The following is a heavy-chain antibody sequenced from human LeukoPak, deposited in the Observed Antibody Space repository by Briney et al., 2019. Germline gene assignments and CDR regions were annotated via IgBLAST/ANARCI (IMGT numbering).Heavy chain of an antibody. V-gene: IGHV5-51*01. CDR3: AANSLGYCSSTSWDGCYFDL. J-gene: IGHJ2*01. Sequence: GESLKISCKGSGYSFTSYWIGWVRQMPGKGLEWMGIIYPGDSDTRYSPSFQGQVTISADKSISTAYLQWSSLKASDTAMYYCAANSLGYCSSTSWDGCYFDLWGRGTLVTVSS. CDR1: GYSFTSYW. D-gene: IGHD2-2*01. CDR2: IYPGDSDT.